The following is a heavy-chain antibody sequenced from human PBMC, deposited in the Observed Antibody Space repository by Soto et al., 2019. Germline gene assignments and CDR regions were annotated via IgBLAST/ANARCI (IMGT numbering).Heavy chain of an antibody. CDR1: GFTFSSYA. CDR3: AKDFGGVVVTKFDY. Sequence: GWSLRLSCAASGFTFSSYAMSWVRQAPGKGLEWVSAISGSGGSTYYADSVKGRFTISRDNSKNTLYLKMNSLRAEDTAVYYCAKDFGGVVVTKFDYWGQGTLVTVSS. J-gene: IGHJ4*02. V-gene: IGHV3-23*01. D-gene: IGHD3-3*01. CDR2: ISGSGGST.